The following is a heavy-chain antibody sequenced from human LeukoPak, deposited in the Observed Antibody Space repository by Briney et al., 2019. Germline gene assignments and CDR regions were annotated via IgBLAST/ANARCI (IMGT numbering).Heavy chain of an antibody. D-gene: IGHD3-10*01. CDR1: GGTFSSYA. CDR3: AKDSRGVFVAGDYYYYMDV. V-gene: IGHV1-69*01. CDR2: IIPIFGTA. J-gene: IGHJ6*03. Sequence: GSSVKVSCKASGGTFSSYAISWVRQAPGQGLEWMGGIIPIFGTANYAQKFQGRVTITADESTSTAYMELSSLRSEDTAVYYCAKDSRGVFVAGDYYYYMDVWGKGTTVTVSS.